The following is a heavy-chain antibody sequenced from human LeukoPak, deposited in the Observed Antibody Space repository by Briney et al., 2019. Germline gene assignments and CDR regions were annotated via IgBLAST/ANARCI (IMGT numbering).Heavy chain of an antibody. V-gene: IGHV3-74*01. D-gene: IGHD3-10*01. CDR1: GFTFSSYW. CDR3: ARGVPITMARGVINY. J-gene: IGHJ4*02. CDR2: INSDGSST. Sequence: GGSLRLSCAASGFTFSSYWMHWVRQAPGKGLVWVSRINSDGSSTSYADSVKGRFTISRDNAKNTLYLQMNSLRAEDTAEYYCARGVPITMARGVINYWGQGTLVTVSS.